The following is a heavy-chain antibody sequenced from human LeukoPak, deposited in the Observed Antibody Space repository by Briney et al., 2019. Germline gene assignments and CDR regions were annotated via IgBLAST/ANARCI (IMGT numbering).Heavy chain of an antibody. V-gene: IGHV7-4-1*02. Sequence: ASVKVSCKASGYIFSVYALIWVRQAPGQGLELMGWINTNTGNPTYAQGFTGRFVFSLDTPVSTAYLQISSLKAEDTAVYYCARDYTIAVGTTTYLQHWGQGTLVTVSS. CDR1: GYIFSVYA. J-gene: IGHJ1*01. CDR2: INTNTGNP. D-gene: IGHD1-14*01. CDR3: ARDYTIAVGTTTYLQH.